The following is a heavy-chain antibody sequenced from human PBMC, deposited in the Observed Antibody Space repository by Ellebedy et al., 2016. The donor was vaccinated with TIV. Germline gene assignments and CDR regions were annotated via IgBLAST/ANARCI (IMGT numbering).Heavy chain of an antibody. V-gene: IGHV3-30*18. CDR1: GFSFSSFG. CDR3: AKGTLRIWFGELS. J-gene: IGHJ5*02. CDR2: ISYDGSFK. Sequence: PGGSLRLSCAASGFSFSSFGMHWVRQAPGKGLEWVAVISYDGSFKYYADSVKGRFTIYRDKSKSTLYLQLNSLRTEDTAMYFCAKGTLRIWFGELSWGQGTLVTVSS. D-gene: IGHD3-10*01.